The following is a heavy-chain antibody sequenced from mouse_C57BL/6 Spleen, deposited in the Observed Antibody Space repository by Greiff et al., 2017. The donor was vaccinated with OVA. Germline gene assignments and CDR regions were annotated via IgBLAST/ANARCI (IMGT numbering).Heavy chain of an antibody. CDR3: ARYDYGSSPYYFDY. D-gene: IGHD1-1*01. CDR1: GYTFTSYT. CDR2: INPSSGYT. Sequence: SGAELARPGASVKMSCKASGYTFTSYTMHWVKQRPGQGLEWIGYINPSSGYTKYNQKFKDKATLTADKSSSTAYMQLSSLTSEDYAVYYCARYDYGSSPYYFDYWGQGTTLTVSS. J-gene: IGHJ2*01. V-gene: IGHV1-4*01.